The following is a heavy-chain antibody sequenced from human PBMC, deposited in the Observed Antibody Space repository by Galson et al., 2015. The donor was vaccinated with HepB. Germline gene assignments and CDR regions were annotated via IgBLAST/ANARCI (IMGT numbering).Heavy chain of an antibody. CDR1: GFRFSNYA. CDR3: AETGDITVPPGTLSWGPKTVLVPHSMGV. CDR2: IGGSGGRT. J-gene: IGHJ6*03. V-gene: IGHV3-23*01. Sequence: SLRLSCAASGFRFSNYAMSWVRQAPGKGLEWVSVIGGSGGRTYYADSVQGRITISRDNSKNPLYLYMSSLRAEDTAVYYCAETGDITVPPGTLSWGPKTVLVPHSMGVWGRGAPVIVS. D-gene: IGHD3-10*01.